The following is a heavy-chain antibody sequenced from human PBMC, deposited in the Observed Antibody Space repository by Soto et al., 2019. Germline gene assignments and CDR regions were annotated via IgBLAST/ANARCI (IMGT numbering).Heavy chain of an antibody. D-gene: IGHD6-13*01. CDR3: ARGRKSSSWYNWFDP. CDR2: ISAYNGNT. CDR1: GYTFTSYG. V-gene: IGHV1-18*01. Sequence: GASVKVSCKASGYTFTSYGISWVRQAPGQGLEWMGRISAYNGNTNYAQKLQGRVTMTTDTSTSTAYMELRSLRSDDTAVYYCARGRKSSSWYNWFDPWGQGTLVTVSS. J-gene: IGHJ5*02.